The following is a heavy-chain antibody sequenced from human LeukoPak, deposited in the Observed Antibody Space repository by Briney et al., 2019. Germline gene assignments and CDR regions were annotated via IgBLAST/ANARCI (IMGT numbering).Heavy chain of an antibody. V-gene: IGHV1-2*02. CDR2: INPNSGAT. CDR1: GYTFTGYY. D-gene: IGHD3-3*01. CDR3: ARVQNDFWSGYPLSDYYYMDV. J-gene: IGHJ6*03. Sequence: ASVKVSCKASGYTFTGYYMHWVRQAPGQGLEWMGWINPNSGATNYPQEFQGRVTMTRDTSVSTAYMDLSRLRSDDTAVYYCARVQNDFWSGYPLSDYYYMDVWGKGTTVTVSS.